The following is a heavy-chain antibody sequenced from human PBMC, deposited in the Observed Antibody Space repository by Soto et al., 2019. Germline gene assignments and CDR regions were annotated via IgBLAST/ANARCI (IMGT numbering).Heavy chain of an antibody. CDR2: IRHNGDT. Sequence: QVQLRQWGAGLLKPSETLSLTCVVSGGSFSDYKWTWIRQSPEKGLEWIGEIRHNGDTDSKPSLRSRLTMSLDPSKNQFSLQLSSVTSADTAVYFCAGGPDYGDYDAWGQGTLVTVSS. D-gene: IGHD4-17*01. CDR3: AGGPDYGDYDA. J-gene: IGHJ5*02. V-gene: IGHV4-34*01. CDR1: GGSFSDYK.